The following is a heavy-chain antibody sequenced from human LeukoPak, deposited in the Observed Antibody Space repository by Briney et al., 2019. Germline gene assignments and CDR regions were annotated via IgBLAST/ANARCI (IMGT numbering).Heavy chain of an antibody. D-gene: IGHD3-9*01. CDR1: GFTVSSYE. V-gene: IGHV3-48*03. CDR2: ISSSGSTI. CDR3: AKDGWANYDILTGQINYFDY. J-gene: IGHJ4*02. Sequence: PGGSLRLSCAASGFTVSSYEMNWVRQAPGKGREWVSYISSSGSTIYYADSVKGRFTISRDKSKNSLYLQMNSLRAEDTASYYCAKDGWANYDILTGQINYFDYWGQGTLVTISS.